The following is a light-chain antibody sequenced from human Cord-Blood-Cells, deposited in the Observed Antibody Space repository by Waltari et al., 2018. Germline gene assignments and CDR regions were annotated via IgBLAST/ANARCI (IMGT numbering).Light chain of an antibody. J-gene: IGKJ4*01. CDR2: GAS. CDR3: QQYNNWAPLT. V-gene: IGKV3-15*01. Sequence: EIVMTQSPATLSVSPRERATLSGRASQSVSSNLAWYQQKPGHAPRLLIYGASTRATGSPARFSGSVYGTEFTLTISSLQSEDFAVYYCQQYNNWAPLTFGGGTKVEIK. CDR1: QSVSSN.